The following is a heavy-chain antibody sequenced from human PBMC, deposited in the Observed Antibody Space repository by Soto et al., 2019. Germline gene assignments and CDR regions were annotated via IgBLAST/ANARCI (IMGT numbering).Heavy chain of an antibody. CDR2: IYPGDSDT. J-gene: IGHJ4*02. CDR1: GYRFSTYW. D-gene: IGHD1-26*01. CDR3: ARLGGIVDTGTWIQ. V-gene: IGHV5-51*01. Sequence: GESLKISCKASGYRFSTYWIGWVRQRPGKGPEWMAIIYPGDSDTRENPSFQGQVTISADKSSNTVHLQWRSLKASDTAIYYCARLGGIVDTGTWIQWGQGTPVTVSS.